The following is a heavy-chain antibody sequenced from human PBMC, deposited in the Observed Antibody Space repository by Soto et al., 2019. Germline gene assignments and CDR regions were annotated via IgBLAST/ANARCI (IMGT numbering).Heavy chain of an antibody. J-gene: IGHJ4*02. Sequence: PSETLSLTCAVYGGSFSGYYWSWIRQPPGKGLEWIGEINHSGSTNYNPSLKSRVTISVDTSKNQFSLKLSSVTAADTAVYYCARGRSGFWSGYAEGDFDYWGQGTLVTVSS. V-gene: IGHV4-34*01. CDR1: GGSFSGYY. D-gene: IGHD3-3*01. CDR2: INHSGST. CDR3: ARGRSGFWSGYAEGDFDY.